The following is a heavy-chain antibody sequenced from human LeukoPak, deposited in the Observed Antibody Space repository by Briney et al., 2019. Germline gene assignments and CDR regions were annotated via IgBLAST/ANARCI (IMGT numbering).Heavy chain of an antibody. CDR2: ISSSSSYI. D-gene: IGHD5-12*01. Sequence: PGGSLRLSCAASGFTFSSYSMNWVRQAPGKGLEWVSSISSSSSYIYYADSVKGRFTISRDNAKNSLYLQMNSLRAEDTAVYYCARDYLPPSGYDYGRYYYGMDVWGQGTTVTASS. V-gene: IGHV3-21*01. J-gene: IGHJ6*02. CDR3: ARDYLPPSGYDYGRYYYGMDV. CDR1: GFTFSSYS.